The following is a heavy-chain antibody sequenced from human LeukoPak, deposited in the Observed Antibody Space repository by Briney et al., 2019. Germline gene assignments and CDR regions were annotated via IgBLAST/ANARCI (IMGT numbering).Heavy chain of an antibody. Sequence: GGSLRLSCAASGFPFSSYAMSWVPQAPGKGLEWVSAIIGSGGSTHYAHSVKGLFTISRENSKNTLYLQMNRLRAEDTAVYYCAKDTPQSYSSSWSIIPVLDYWGQGTLVTVSS. D-gene: IGHD6-13*01. J-gene: IGHJ4*02. CDR2: IIGSGGST. CDR1: GFPFSSYA. V-gene: IGHV3-23*01. CDR3: AKDTPQSYSSSWSIIPVLDY.